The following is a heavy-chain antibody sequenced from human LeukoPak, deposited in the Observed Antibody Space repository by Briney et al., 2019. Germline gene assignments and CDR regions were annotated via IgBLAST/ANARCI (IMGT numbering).Heavy chain of an antibody. Sequence: SVKVSCKASGYTFTGYYMHWVRQAPGRGLEWMGWINPNSGGTNYAQKFQGRVTMTRDTSISTAYMELSRLRSDDTAVYYCAIPATMVRGVGDYWGQGTLVTVSS. J-gene: IGHJ4*02. CDR3: AIPATMVRGVGDY. V-gene: IGHV1-2*02. CDR2: INPNSGGT. D-gene: IGHD3-10*01. CDR1: GYTFTGYY.